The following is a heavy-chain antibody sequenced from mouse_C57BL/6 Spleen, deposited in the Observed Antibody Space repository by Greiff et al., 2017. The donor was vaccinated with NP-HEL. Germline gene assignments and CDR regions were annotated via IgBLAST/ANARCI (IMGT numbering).Heavy chain of an antibody. Sequence: EVHLVESEGGLVQPGSSMKLSCTASGFTFSDYYMAWVRQVPEKGLEWVANINSDGSSTYYLDSLKSRFIISRDTATNILYLQMSSLEFEDTATYYCARGGEGYYVDYWGQGTTLTVSS. J-gene: IGHJ2*01. CDR1: GFTFSDYY. V-gene: IGHV5-16*01. CDR2: INSDGSST. D-gene: IGHD2-13*01. CDR3: ARGGEGYYVDY.